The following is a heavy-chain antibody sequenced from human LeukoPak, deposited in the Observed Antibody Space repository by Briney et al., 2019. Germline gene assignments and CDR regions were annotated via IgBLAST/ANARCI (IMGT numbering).Heavy chain of an antibody. D-gene: IGHD6-19*01. Sequence: SETLSLTCAVSGGSISSSNWWSWVRQPPGKGLEWIGEIHHSGSTNYNPPVKSRVTVSVDKSKNQFSLKLSSVTAADTAVYYCVRVRGAGRDYYYYYMDVWGKGTTVTISS. CDR3: VRVRGAGRDYYYYYMDV. J-gene: IGHJ6*03. CDR1: GGSISSSNW. V-gene: IGHV4-4*02. CDR2: IHHSGST.